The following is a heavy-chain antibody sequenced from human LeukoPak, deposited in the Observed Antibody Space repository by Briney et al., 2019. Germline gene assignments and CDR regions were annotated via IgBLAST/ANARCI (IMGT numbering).Heavy chain of an antibody. CDR1: GFTFSSYA. D-gene: IGHD2-2*01. V-gene: IGHV3-30-3*01. Sequence: PGGSLRLSCAASGFTFSSYAMHWVRQAPGKGLEWVAVISFDGSNEHYADSVKGRFTISRDNSKNTLFPQVNSLRAEDRAVYYCARDSSKLHCSSTSCYQYYFDYWGQGTLVTVPS. J-gene: IGHJ4*02. CDR3: ARDSSKLHCSSTSCYQYYFDY. CDR2: ISFDGSNE.